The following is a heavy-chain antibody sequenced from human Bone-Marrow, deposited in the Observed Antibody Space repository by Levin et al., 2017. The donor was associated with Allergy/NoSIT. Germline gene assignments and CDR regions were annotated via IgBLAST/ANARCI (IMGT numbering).Heavy chain of an antibody. J-gene: IGHJ4*02. Sequence: TSSETLSLTCAVSGGSITSDTWWSWVRQPPGKGLEWIGEIYHSGTTNYNPSLKSRVTMSLDKSNNQFFLRLTSVTAADTALYYCATFPAPPSHGDYVAAFAFWGQGTLVTVSS. V-gene: IGHV4-4*02. D-gene: IGHD4-17*01. CDR2: IYHSGTT. CDR3: ATFPAPPSHGDYVAAFAF. CDR1: GGSITSDTW.